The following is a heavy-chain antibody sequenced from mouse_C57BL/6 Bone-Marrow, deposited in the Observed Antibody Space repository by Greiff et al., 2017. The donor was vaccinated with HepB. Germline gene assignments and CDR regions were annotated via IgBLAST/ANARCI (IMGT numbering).Heavy chain of an antibody. CDR3: ATTPYGNHWYFEV. V-gene: IGHV2-9-1*01. J-gene: IGHJ1*03. CDR1: GFSLTSYA. D-gene: IGHD2-1*01. Sequence: VKLMESGPGLVAPSQSLSITCTVSGFSLTSYAISWVRQPPGKGLEWLGVIWTGGGTNYNSALKSRLSISKDNSKSQVFLKMNSLQTEDTARYYCATTPYGNHWYFEVWGTGTTVTVSS. CDR2: IWTGGGT.